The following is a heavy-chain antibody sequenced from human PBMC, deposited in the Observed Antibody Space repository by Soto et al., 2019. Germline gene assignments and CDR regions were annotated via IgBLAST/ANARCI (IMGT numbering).Heavy chain of an antibody. CDR1: GFTFSSYS. CDR3: ARVVACSSTSCSYFDY. CDR2: ISSSSSYI. Sequence: GGSLRLSCAASGFTFSSYSMNWVRQAPGKGLEWVSSISSSSSYIYYADSVKGRFTISRDNAKNSLYLQMNSLRAEDTAVYYCARVVACSSTSCSYFDYWGQGTLVTVSS. J-gene: IGHJ4*02. V-gene: IGHV3-21*01. D-gene: IGHD2-2*01.